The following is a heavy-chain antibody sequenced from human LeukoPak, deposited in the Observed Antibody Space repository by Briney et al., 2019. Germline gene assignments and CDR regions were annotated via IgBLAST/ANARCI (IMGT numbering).Heavy chain of an antibody. J-gene: IGHJ4*02. Sequence: GGSLRLSCAASGFTFSSYAMSWVRQAPGKGLEWVSAISGSGGSTYYADSVKGRSTISRDNSKNTLYLQMNSLRAEDTAVYYCAKGPRSWKGVSYYFDYWGQGTLVTVSS. CDR1: GFTFSSYA. V-gene: IGHV3-23*01. CDR3: AKGPRSWKGVSYYFDY. D-gene: IGHD3-16*02. CDR2: ISGSGGST.